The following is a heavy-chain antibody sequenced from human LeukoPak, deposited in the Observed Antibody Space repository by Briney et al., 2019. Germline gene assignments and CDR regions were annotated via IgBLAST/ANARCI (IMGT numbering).Heavy chain of an antibody. CDR2: ISGTGDST. J-gene: IGHJ4*02. Sequence: GGSLRLSCAASAFTFSSYAMSWARQAPGKGLEWVSVISGTGDSTYYADSVKGRFTISRDNSKNTLYLQMNSLRAEDTAVYYCARGPTARTITVAAHAAPFDYWGQGTLVTVSS. CDR3: ARGPTARTITVAAHAAPFDY. CDR1: AFTFSSYA. D-gene: IGHD6-19*01. V-gene: IGHV3-23*01.